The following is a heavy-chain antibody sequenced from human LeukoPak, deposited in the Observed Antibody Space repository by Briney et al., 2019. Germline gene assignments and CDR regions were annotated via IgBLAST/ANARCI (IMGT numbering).Heavy chain of an antibody. Sequence: PSETLSLTCTVSGGSISSSSYYWGWIRQPPGKGLEWIGSIYYSGSTYYNPSLKSRVTISVDTSKNQFSLKLSSVTAADTAVYYCARLFRGAGDYGGNKIIDYWGQGTLVTVSS. CDR3: ARLFRGAGDYGGNKIIDY. D-gene: IGHD4-23*01. V-gene: IGHV4-39*01. J-gene: IGHJ4*02. CDR1: GGSISSSSYY. CDR2: IYYSGST.